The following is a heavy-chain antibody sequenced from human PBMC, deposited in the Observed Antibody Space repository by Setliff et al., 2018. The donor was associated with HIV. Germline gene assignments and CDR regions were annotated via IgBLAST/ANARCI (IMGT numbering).Heavy chain of an antibody. CDR1: GYTFTSYG. CDR3: ARTYYYDSSGYYGYYYYYYMDV. J-gene: IGHJ6*03. V-gene: IGHV1-18*04. Sequence: ASVKVSCKASGYTFTSYGISWVRQAPGQGLEWMGWISTYNGNTNYAQKVQGRVIMTTDTSTSTAYMELRSLRSDDTAVYYCARTYYYDSSGYYGYYYYYYMDVWGKGTTVTVSS. CDR2: ISTYNGNT. D-gene: IGHD3-22*01.